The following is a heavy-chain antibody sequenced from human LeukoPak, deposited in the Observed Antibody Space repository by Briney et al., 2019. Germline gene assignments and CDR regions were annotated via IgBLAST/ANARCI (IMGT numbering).Heavy chain of an antibody. J-gene: IGHJ4*02. Sequence: GGSLRLSCAASGFTFSSYAMSWVRQAPGKGLEWVSVMSGSGGSTYYADSVKGRFTISRDNAKNSLYLQMNSLRAEDTAVYYCAREASYYDSSGYWYWGQGTLVTVSS. CDR3: AREASYYDSSGYWY. V-gene: IGHV3-23*01. CDR2: MSGSGGST. D-gene: IGHD3-22*01. CDR1: GFTFSSYA.